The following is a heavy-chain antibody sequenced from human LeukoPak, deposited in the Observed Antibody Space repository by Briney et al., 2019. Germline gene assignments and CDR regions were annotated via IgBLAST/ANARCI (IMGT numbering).Heavy chain of an antibody. V-gene: IGHV4-59*01. CDR1: GGSFSSYY. J-gene: IGHJ3*02. CDR3: ARAYGGSSWELLLVDAFDI. Sequence: SETLSLTCAVYGGSFSSYYWSWIRQPPGKGLEWIGYIYYSGSTNYNPSLKSRVTISVDTSKNQFSLKLSSVTAADTAVYYCARAYGGSSWELLLVDAFDIWGQGTMVTVSS. CDR2: IYYSGST. D-gene: IGHD1-26*01.